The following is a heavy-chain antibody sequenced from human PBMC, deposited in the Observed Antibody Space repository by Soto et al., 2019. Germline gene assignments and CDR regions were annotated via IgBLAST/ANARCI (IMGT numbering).Heavy chain of an antibody. CDR1: GGSISSSSYY. CDR2: IYYSGST. D-gene: IGHD3-3*01. Sequence: PSETLSLTCTVSGGSISSSSYYWGWIRQPPGKGLEWIGSIYYSGSTYYNPSLKSRVTISVDTSKNQFSLKLSSVTAADTAVYYCARRSRQITIFGVVIMVVYDAFDIWGQGTMVTVSS. V-gene: IGHV4-39*01. CDR3: ARRSRQITIFGVVIMVVYDAFDI. J-gene: IGHJ3*02.